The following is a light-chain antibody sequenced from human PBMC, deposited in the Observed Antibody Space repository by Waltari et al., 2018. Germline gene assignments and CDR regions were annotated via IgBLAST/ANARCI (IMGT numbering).Light chain of an antibody. J-gene: IGKJ2*01. CDR2: DSS. CDR1: HDISDY. CDR3: QHYNGVPPYT. Sequence: DIQMTQSPSSLSASVGDSVTITCQASHDISDYLNWYQQKPGKGPKLLIYDSSRLYTGVPSRFSGSGYGTDFTFTINNVQPEDIATYYCQHYNGVPPYTFGQGTKLEMK. V-gene: IGKV1-33*01.